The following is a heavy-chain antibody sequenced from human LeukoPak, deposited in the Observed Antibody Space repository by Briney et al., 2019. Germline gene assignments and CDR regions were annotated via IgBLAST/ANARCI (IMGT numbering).Heavy chain of an antibody. V-gene: IGHV3-30*02. Sequence: PAGGSLRLSCAASGFTFSSYGMHWVRQAPGKGLEWVAFIRYDGSNKYYADSVKGRFTISRDNSKNTLYLQMNSLRAEDTAVYYCAKPSRSSTSCFDYWGQGTLVTVSS. CDR2: IRYDGSNK. CDR1: GFTFSSYG. D-gene: IGHD2-2*01. CDR3: AKPSRSSTSCFDY. J-gene: IGHJ4*02.